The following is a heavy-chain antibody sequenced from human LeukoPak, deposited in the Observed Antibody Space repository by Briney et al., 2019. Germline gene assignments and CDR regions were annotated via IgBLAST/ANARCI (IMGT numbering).Heavy chain of an antibody. V-gene: IGHV3-23*01. J-gene: IGHJ4*02. CDR3: ARSITGTTRSTDC. Sequence: GGSLRLSCAASGFTFSSYAMSWVRQAPGKGLEWVSAISGSGGSTYYADSVEGRFTISRDNAKNSLYLQMNSLRAEDTAVYYCARSITGTTRSTDCWGQGTLVTVSS. CDR2: ISGSGGST. CDR1: GFTFSSYA. D-gene: IGHD1-7*01.